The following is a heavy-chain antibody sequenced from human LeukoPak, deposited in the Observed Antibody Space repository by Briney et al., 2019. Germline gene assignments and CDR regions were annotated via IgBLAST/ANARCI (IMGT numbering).Heavy chain of an antibody. CDR1: GYTFTGYY. J-gene: IGHJ5*02. V-gene: IGHV1-2*02. CDR2: INPNSGGT. D-gene: IGHD6-19*01. Sequence: ASVKVSCMASGYTFTGYYMHWVRQAPGQGLEWMGWINPNSGGTNYAQKFQGRVTMTRDTSISTAYMELSRLRSDDTAVYYCARDPGQWLVLGRFDPWGQGTLVTVSS. CDR3: ARDPGQWLVLGRFDP.